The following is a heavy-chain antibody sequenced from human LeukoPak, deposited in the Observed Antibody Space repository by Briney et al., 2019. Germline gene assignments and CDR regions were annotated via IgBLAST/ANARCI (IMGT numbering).Heavy chain of an antibody. J-gene: IGHJ4*02. D-gene: IGHD6-19*01. V-gene: IGHV1-2*02. CDR3: AKGVPLGGAVAGRFGS. Sequence: ASVKGSCKASGYTFTDYFLHWVRQAPGQGLEWMGWINPNSGGTIYAQKFQARVTMTTDTSISTAYMELSRLTSDDTAVYYCAKGVPLGGAVAGRFGSWGQGALVTVSS. CDR2: INPNSGGT. CDR1: GYTFTDYF.